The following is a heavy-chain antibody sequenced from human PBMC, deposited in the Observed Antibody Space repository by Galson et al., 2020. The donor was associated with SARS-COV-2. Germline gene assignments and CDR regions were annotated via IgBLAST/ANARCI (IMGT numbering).Heavy chain of an antibody. CDR2: IYYSGST. CDR3: ARTSGGTDAVDI. CDR1: GGSIISGGYY. Sequence: SETLSLTCTVSGGSIISGGYYWSWIRQHPGKGLEWIGYIYYSGSTYYNPSLKSRVTISVDTSKNQFSLKLSSVTAADTAVYYCARTSGGTDAVDIWGQGTMVAVSS. V-gene: IGHV4-31*03. D-gene: IGHD1-1*01. J-gene: IGHJ3*02.